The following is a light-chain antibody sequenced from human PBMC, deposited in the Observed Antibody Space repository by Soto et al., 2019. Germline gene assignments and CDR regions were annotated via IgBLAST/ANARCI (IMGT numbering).Light chain of an antibody. V-gene: IGKV3-15*01. CDR3: QQYDNWPPYT. Sequence: EIVMTQSPATLSVSPGERATLSCRASQSVRNNLIWYQQKSGQAPRLLIYGASTRATGIPARFSGSGSGTEFTLTISSLQSEDSAVYYCQQYDNWPPYTFGQGTKVDIK. CDR1: QSVRNN. CDR2: GAS. J-gene: IGKJ2*01.